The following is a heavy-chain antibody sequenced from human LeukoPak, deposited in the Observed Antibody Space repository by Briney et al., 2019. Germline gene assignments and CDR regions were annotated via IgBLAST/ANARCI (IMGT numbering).Heavy chain of an antibody. CDR3: AKGYSSSLSNWFDP. V-gene: IGHV3-23*01. CDR2: ISGSGAST. CDR1: GFTFSSYG. Sequence: PGGSLRLSCAASGFTFSSYGMHWVRQAPGKGLEWVSTISGSGASTYYADSVKGRFTISRDNSKDTLYLQMNSLRVEDTAVYYCAKGYSSSLSNWFDPWGQGTLVTVSS. D-gene: IGHD6-13*01. J-gene: IGHJ5*02.